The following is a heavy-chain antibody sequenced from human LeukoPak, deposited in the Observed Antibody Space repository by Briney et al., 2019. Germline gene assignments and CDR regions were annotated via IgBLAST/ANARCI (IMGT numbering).Heavy chain of an antibody. Sequence: GGSLRLSCAASGFTFSTYWMSWVRQAPRKGLEWVANIKQDGSEKYYVDSVKGRFTISRDNAKNSLFLQMNSLRAEDTAVYYCAKVRQGYSYFDYWGQGSLVTVSS. V-gene: IGHV3-7*03. CDR1: GFTFSTYW. CDR2: IKQDGSEK. CDR3: AKVRQGYSYFDY. D-gene: IGHD3-22*01. J-gene: IGHJ4*02.